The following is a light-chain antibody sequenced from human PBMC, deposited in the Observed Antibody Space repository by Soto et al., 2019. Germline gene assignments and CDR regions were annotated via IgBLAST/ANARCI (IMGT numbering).Light chain of an antibody. Sequence: EIVLTQSPATLSLSPGERATLSCRASQSVGSYLAWYQQKPGQAPRLLIYDASNRATGIPARFSGSGSGTDFTLTISSLEPEDFVVYFCQQRSNRITFGQGTRLEIK. J-gene: IGKJ5*01. CDR2: DAS. V-gene: IGKV3-11*01. CDR3: QQRSNRIT. CDR1: QSVGSY.